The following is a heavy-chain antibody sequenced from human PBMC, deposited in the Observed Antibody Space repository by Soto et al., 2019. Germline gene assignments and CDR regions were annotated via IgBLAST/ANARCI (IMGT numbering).Heavy chain of an antibody. Sequence: GGSLRLSCAGSGFTFASYVMTWVRQAPGKGLEWVSSISATGGSTYYAGSVKGRVTISRDNSKNTLFLQMNSLRAEDTAIYYCANAEHPRRSIGFDYWGQGTLVTVSS. V-gene: IGHV3-23*01. D-gene: IGHD3-16*02. CDR1: GFTFASYV. CDR2: ISATGGST. CDR3: ANAEHPRRSIGFDY. J-gene: IGHJ4*02.